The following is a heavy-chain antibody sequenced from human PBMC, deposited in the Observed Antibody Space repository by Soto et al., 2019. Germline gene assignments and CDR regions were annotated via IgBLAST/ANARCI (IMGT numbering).Heavy chain of an antibody. CDR2: INPTVGST. J-gene: IGHJ4*02. Sequence: ASVKVSCKASGYTFTRNYMHWVRQAPGQGLEWMGIINPTVGSTSYAQKFQGRVTMTRDTSTSTAYMELRSLRSDDTAVYYCARGTTEEALDYWGQGTLVTVSS. D-gene: IGHD1-1*01. CDR1: GYTFTRNY. V-gene: IGHV1-46*01. CDR3: ARGTTEEALDY.